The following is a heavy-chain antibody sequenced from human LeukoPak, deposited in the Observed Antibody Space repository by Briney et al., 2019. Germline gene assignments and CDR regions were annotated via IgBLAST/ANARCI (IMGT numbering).Heavy chain of an antibody. Sequence: SETLSLTCTVSGGSISNNTFYWGWIRQPPGKGLEWIGSIYYSDSTYYDPSLRSRVTISLDTSKNQFSLKLSSVTAADTAVYYCARASTIFGVVPWAFDPWGQGTLVTVSS. J-gene: IGHJ5*02. V-gene: IGHV4-39*07. CDR2: IYYSDST. D-gene: IGHD3-3*01. CDR3: ARASTIFGVVPWAFDP. CDR1: GGSISNNTFY.